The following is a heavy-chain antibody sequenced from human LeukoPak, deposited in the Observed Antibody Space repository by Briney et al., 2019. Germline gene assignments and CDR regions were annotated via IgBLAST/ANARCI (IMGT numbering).Heavy chain of an antibody. V-gene: IGHV3-74*01. Sequence: PGGSQRLSCAASGFTFSFNSMHWVRQGPGKGLVWVSRIKRDGSGATYADSVKGRVTISRDNAKNTLYLQMNSLRAEDTAVYYCARSNGFGMDVWGQGTTVTVSS. CDR1: GFTFSFNS. D-gene: IGHD2-8*01. CDR2: IKRDGSGA. J-gene: IGHJ6*01. CDR3: ARSNGFGMDV.